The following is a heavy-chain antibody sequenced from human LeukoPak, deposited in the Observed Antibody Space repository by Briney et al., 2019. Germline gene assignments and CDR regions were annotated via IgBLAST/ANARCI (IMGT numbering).Heavy chain of an antibody. CDR1: GGSISSYY. CDR3: AREGYYYDSSGCYDY. J-gene: IGHJ4*02. Sequence: PSETLSLTCTVSGGSISSYYWSWIRQPPGKGLEWIGYIYYSGSTNYNPSLKSRVTISVDTSKNQFSLKLSSVTAADTAVYYCAREGYYYDSSGCYDYWGQGTLVTVSS. V-gene: IGHV4-59*01. D-gene: IGHD3-22*01. CDR2: IYYSGST.